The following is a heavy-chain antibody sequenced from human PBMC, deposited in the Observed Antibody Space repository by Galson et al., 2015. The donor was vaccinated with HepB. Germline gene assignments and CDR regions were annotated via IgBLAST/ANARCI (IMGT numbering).Heavy chain of an antibody. V-gene: IGHV3-48*02. Sequence: SLRLSCAASGFTFSAYTMNWVRRAPGKGLESIAYIRTTGATIYYEDAVKGRFTVSRDTARNSLYLQMNSLRDEDTAVYYCARVFFGSERYSAYWYFDLWGRGTLVTVSS. CDR2: IRTTGATI. CDR1: GFTFSAYT. CDR3: ARVFFGSERYSAYWYFDL. J-gene: IGHJ2*01. D-gene: IGHD3-10*01.